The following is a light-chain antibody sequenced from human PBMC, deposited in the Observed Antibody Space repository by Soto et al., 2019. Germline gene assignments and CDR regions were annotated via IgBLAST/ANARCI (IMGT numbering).Light chain of an antibody. V-gene: IGKV1-12*01. Sequence: DIQMTQSPSSVSASVGDRVTITCRASQGISGWLAWYQQKPGKAPNVLIYAASSLQSGVPPRFSGSGSGTDFTLTISSLQPEDFATYYCLQANSFPFTFGRGTKVEIK. J-gene: IGKJ4*01. CDR2: AAS. CDR1: QGISGW. CDR3: LQANSFPFT.